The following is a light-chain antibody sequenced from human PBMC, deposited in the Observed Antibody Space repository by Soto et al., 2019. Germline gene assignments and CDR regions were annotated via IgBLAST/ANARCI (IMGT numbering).Light chain of an antibody. Sequence: ERVMTQSPATLSVSPGERATLSCRASQSVNINLAWYQQKPGQAPRLLIYGTSTRATGVPARFSGSGSGTEFTLTISNLQSEDFAVYYCQQYNDWPPLTFGGGTKV. CDR1: QSVNIN. V-gene: IGKV3-15*01. CDR2: GTS. CDR3: QQYNDWPPLT. J-gene: IGKJ4*01.